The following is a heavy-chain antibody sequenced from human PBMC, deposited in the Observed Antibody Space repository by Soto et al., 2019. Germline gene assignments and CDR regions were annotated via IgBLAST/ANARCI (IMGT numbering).Heavy chain of an antibody. Sequence: PVGSLRLSCAASGFTFSSYGMYWVRQAPGKGLEWVAVISYDGSSKYYADSVRGRLTISRDNSENTLYLQMNSLRAEDTAVYYCAKGSVVGATKDWFDPCGQGTLVTVSS. CDR3: AKGSVVGATKDWFDP. V-gene: IGHV3-30*18. J-gene: IGHJ5*02. CDR2: ISYDGSSK. D-gene: IGHD1-26*01. CDR1: GFTFSSYG.